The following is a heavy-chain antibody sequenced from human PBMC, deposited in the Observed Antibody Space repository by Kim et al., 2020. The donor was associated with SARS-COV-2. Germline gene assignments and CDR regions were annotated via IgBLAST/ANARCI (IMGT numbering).Heavy chain of an antibody. CDR2: INHSGST. CDR3: ARGRPKRVVVVPAAIHYYYGMDV. CDR1: GGSFSGYY. D-gene: IGHD2-2*01. Sequence: SETLSLTCAVYGGSFSGYYWSWIRQPPGKGLEWIGEINHSGSTNYNPSLKSRVTISVDTSKNQFSLKLSSVTAADTAVYYCARGRPKRVVVVPAAIHYYYGMDVWGQGTTVTVSS. J-gene: IGHJ6*02. V-gene: IGHV4-34*01.